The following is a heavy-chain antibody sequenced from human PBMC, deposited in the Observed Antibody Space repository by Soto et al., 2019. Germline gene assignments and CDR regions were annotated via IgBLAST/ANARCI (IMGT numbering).Heavy chain of an antibody. CDR3: ARDTGGSYDY. D-gene: IGHD3-16*01. CDR2: TRNKVNSFSA. Sequence: EVQLMESGGGLVQPGGSLRLSCAAYGFIFSDYYMDWVRQVPGKGLEWVGRTRNKVNSFSAEYAASVKGRFSIYRDASKYSMYLQMNSLKSDDTAVYYCARDTGGSYDYWGQGALVTVSS. J-gene: IGHJ4*02. CDR1: GFIFSDYY. V-gene: IGHV3-72*01.